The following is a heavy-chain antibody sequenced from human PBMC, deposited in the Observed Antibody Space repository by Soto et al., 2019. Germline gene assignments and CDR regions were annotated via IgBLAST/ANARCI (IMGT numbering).Heavy chain of an antibody. J-gene: IGHJ4*02. Sequence: SETLSLTCAVYGESFSGYYWRWIRQPPGKGLEWIGEIIHSGSTNCNPSLKSRVTISVDTSKNQFSLKLSSVTAADTAVYYCARHTPAISISDHWGQGTLVTVSS. D-gene: IGHD2-15*01. V-gene: IGHV4-34*12. CDR2: IIHSGST. CDR3: ARHTPAISISDH. CDR1: GESFSGYY.